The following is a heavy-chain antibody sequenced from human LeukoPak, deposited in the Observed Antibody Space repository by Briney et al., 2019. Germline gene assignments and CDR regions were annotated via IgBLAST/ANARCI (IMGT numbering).Heavy chain of an antibody. Sequence: GGSLRLSCAASGFTFSDYFMSWIRQAPGKGLEWLSHISSSGTGYYTDSVKGRATISRDNAKNSLYLQMNSLRAEDTAVYYCARPAYCGGNCYYFPDYWGQGTLVTVSS. J-gene: IGHJ4*02. V-gene: IGHV3-11*04. D-gene: IGHD2-21*02. CDR3: ARPAYCGGNCYYFPDY. CDR2: ISSSGTG. CDR1: GFTFSDYF.